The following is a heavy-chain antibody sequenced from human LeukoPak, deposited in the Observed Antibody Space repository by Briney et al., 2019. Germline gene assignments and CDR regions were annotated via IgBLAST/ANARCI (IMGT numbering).Heavy chain of an antibody. CDR1: GFPVSSNY. D-gene: IGHD4-23*01. V-gene: IGHV3-53*01. Sequence: PGGSLNLSCAASGFPVSSNYMSWVRQAPGKGLEWVSVIYSGGSTYYADSVKGRFTISRDNSKNTLYLQMNSLRAEDTAVYYCASTDPSVESLHSYYYYYYMDVWGKGTTVTISS. J-gene: IGHJ6*03. CDR3: ASTDPSVESLHSYYYYYYMDV. CDR2: IYSGGST.